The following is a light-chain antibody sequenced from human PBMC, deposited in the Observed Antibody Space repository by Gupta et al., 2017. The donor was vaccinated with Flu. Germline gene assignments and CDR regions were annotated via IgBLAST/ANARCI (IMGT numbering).Light chain of an antibody. CDR3: QHHNSSSGP. CDR2: KAS. V-gene: IGKV1-5*03. J-gene: IGKJ1*01. CDR1: QSISSW. Sequence: LSLLSASFGDRVTITCRARQSISSWLDWYQQKPGKAPKFLIYKASSLKSGVPSRFSGSGSGTEFTLTISSLQPDDFATYYCQHHNSSSGPFGQGTKVEIK.